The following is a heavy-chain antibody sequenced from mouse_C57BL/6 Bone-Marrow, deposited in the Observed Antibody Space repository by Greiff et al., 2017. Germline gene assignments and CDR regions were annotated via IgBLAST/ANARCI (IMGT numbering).Heavy chain of an antibody. D-gene: IGHD1-1*01. CDR1: GYSITSGYY. CDR2: ISYDGSN. CDR3: ARDHYYGSSYAYFDY. Sequence: EVQLQESGPGLVKPSQSLSLTCSVTGYSITSGYYWNWIRQFPGNKLEWMGYISYDGSNNYNPSLKNRISITRDTSKNQFFLKLNSVTTEDTATYYCARDHYYGSSYAYFDYWGQGTTLTVSS. V-gene: IGHV3-6*01. J-gene: IGHJ2*01.